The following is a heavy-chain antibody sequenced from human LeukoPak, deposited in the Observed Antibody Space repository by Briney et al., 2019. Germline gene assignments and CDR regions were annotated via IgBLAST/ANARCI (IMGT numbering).Heavy chain of an antibody. Sequence: GGSLRLSCSASGFTFSSCAMHWVRQAPGKGLEYVSAISSNGDSTYYADSVKGRFTISRDNSKNTLYLQMSSLRAEDTAVYYCVKPEGGTYSRSFQHRGQGTLVAVSS. V-gene: IGHV3-64D*09. CDR2: ISSNGDST. D-gene: IGHD1-26*01. CDR3: VKPEGGTYSRSFQH. J-gene: IGHJ1*01. CDR1: GFTFSSCA.